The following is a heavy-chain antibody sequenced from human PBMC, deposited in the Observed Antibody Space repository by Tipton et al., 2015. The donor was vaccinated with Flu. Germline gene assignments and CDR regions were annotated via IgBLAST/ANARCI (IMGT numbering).Heavy chain of an antibody. CDR2: IWYDGSNK. D-gene: IGHD3-10*01. CDR3: GKSADMYGSAKGDY. V-gene: IGHV3-33*06. J-gene: IGHJ4*02. Sequence: RSLRLSCAASGFTFSSYAMHWVRQAPGKGLEWVALIWYDGSNKYYADSVKGRFTISRDNSKNTLYLQMNSLRAEDTAVYYCGKSADMYGSAKGDYWGQGTLVTVSS. CDR1: GFTFSSYA.